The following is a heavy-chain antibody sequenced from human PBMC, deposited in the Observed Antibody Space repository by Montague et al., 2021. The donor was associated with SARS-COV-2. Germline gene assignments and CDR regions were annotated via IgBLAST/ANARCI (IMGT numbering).Heavy chain of an antibody. CDR2: ISSRGSTI. D-gene: IGHD5-24*01. CDR3: ARVMATISGKDVNDY. V-gene: IGHV3-48*03. J-gene: IGHJ4*02. CDR1: GFTFSSYE. Sequence: SLRLSCAASGFTFSSYEMNWVRQAPGKGLEWVSYISSRGSTIYYADSVKGRFTISRDNAKNSLYLQMNSLRAEDTAVYYCARVMATISGKDVNDYWGQGTLVTVSS.